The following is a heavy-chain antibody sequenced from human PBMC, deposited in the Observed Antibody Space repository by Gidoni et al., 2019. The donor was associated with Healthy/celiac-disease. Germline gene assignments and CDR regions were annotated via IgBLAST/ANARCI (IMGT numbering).Heavy chain of an antibody. CDR1: GYSFTSYW. J-gene: IGHJ4*02. D-gene: IGHD2-2*01. CDR3: ARGGWGPAAITAKYYFDY. Sequence: EVQLVQSGAEVKKPGESLKISCKGSGYSFTSYWIGWVRQMPGKGLEWRGIIYPGDSDTRYSPSFQGQFTIAADKSIGTAYLQRSSLKASDTAMDYCARGGWGPAAITAKYYFDYWGQGTLVTVSS. V-gene: IGHV5-51*03. CDR2: IYPGDSDT.